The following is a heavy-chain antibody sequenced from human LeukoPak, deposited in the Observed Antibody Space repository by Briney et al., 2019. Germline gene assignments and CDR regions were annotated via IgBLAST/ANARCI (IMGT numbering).Heavy chain of an antibody. D-gene: IGHD3-10*01. CDR1: GGSFSGYY. J-gene: IGHJ6*03. CDR3: ARGGGTRGSGSYYKYYYYYYMDV. Sequence: NPSETLSLTCAVFGGSFSGYYWTWIRQPPGKGLEWIGEINHSGSTNYNPSLKSRVTMSVDTSKNQFSLKLSSVTAADTAVYYCARGGGTRGSGSYYKYYYYYYMDVWGKGTTVTISS. V-gene: IGHV4-34*01. CDR2: INHSGST.